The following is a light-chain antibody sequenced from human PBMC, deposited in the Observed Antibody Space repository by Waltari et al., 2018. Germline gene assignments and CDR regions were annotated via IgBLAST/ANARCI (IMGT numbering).Light chain of an antibody. J-gene: IGLJ2*01. CDR1: RSNIGAGHD. V-gene: IGLV1-40*01. CDR2: RDD. Sequence: QSVLTQPPSVSGAPGQRLTISCTGTRSNIGAGHDGHWYQQIPGSAPKVLIYRDDNRPSGVPGRFSGSKSGTSASLSVTGLHAEDEADYFCQSYDRDLNAVLFGGGTKLTVL. CDR3: QSYDRDLNAVL.